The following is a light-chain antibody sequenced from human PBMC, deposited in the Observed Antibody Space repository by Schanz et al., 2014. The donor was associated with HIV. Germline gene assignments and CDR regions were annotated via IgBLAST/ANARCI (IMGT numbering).Light chain of an antibody. CDR2: EVN. J-gene: IGLJ2*01. CDR1: SSDVGKYNL. CDR3: CSYTTSSPRV. V-gene: IGLV2-14*02. Sequence: QSALTQPASVSGSPGQSITISCTGTSSDVGKYNLVSWYQQHPGRAPKVMIYEVNKRPSGASHRFSGSKSGNTASLTISGLQAEDEADYYCCSYTTSSPRVFGGGTKLTVL.